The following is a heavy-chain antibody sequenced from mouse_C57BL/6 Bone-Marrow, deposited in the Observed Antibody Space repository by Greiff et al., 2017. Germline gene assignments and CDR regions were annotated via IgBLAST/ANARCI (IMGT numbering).Heavy chain of an antibody. V-gene: IGHV5-17*01. D-gene: IGHD1-1*01. Sequence: EVKLMESGGGLVKPGGSLKLSCAASGFTFSDYGMHWVRQAPEKGLEWVAYVSSGSSTIYYADTVKGRFTISRDNAKNTLCLQMTSLRSEDTAMYYCARRFTVGVWGTGTTVTVSS. CDR3: ARRFTVGV. CDR1: GFTFSDYG. J-gene: IGHJ1*03. CDR2: VSSGSSTI.